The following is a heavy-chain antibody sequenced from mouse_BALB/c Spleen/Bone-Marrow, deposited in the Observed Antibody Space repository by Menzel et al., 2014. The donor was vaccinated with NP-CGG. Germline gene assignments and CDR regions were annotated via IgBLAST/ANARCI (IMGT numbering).Heavy chain of an antibody. CDR2: IDPANGNT. Sequence: VQLQQSGAGLVKLGASVKLSCTASGLNIKDTYMHWVKQRPEQGLEWIGRIDPANGNTKYDPKFQGKATITADTSSNTAHLQLNSLTSEDTAVYYCASYRYGWYFDVWGAGTTVTVSS. CDR3: ASYRYGWYFDV. J-gene: IGHJ1*01. D-gene: IGHD2-12*01. V-gene: IGHV14-3*02. CDR1: GLNIKDTY.